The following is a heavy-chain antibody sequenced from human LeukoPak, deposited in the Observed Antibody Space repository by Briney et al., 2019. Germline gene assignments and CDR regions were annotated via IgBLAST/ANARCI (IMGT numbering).Heavy chain of an antibody. CDR1: GYTFTSYG. V-gene: IGHV1-18*01. J-gene: IGHJ6*02. CDR3: ARESVIPGEHYYYYDMDV. D-gene: IGHD3-10*01. Sequence: ASVKVSCKASGYTFTSYGISWVRQAPGQGLEWMGWISAYNGNTNYAQKLQGRVTMTTDTSTSTAYMELRSLRSDDTAVYYCARESVIPGEHYYYYDMDVWGQGTTVTVSS. CDR2: ISAYNGNT.